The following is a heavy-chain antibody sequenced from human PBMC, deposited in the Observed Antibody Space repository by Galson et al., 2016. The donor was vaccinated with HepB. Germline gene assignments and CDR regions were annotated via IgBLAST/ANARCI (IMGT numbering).Heavy chain of an antibody. CDR3: ARDTAGSARSSGMDV. CDR1: GFTFSTYG. D-gene: IGHD2-15*01. CDR2: ISDSSTHI. Sequence: SLRLSCAASGFTFSTYGMNWVRQAPGKGLEWVSYISDSSTHIYYIDSVRGRFTISSDNAKNSLYLQMNSLRDEDTAVYYCARDTAGSARSSGMDVWGRGTTVTVSS. V-gene: IGHV3-48*02. J-gene: IGHJ6*02.